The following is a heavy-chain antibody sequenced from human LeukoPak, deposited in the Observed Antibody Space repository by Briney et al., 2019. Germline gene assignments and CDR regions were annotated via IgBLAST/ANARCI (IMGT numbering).Heavy chain of an antibody. Sequence: ASVTVSCKASGYTFTSYGISWVRQAPGQGLEWMGWISAYNGNTNYAQKLQGRVTMTTDTSMSTAYMELRSLRSDDTAVYYCARGGYCSSTSCYPIHIFDYWGQGTLVTVSS. CDR2: ISAYNGNT. V-gene: IGHV1-18*01. CDR3: ARGGYCSSTSCYPIHIFDY. J-gene: IGHJ4*02. D-gene: IGHD2-2*01. CDR1: GYTFTSYG.